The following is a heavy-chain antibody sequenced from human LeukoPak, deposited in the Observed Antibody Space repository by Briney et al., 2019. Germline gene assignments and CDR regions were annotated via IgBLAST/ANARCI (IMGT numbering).Heavy chain of an antibody. V-gene: IGHV5-51*01. CDR2: IYPGDSDT. CDR1: GYSFTSYW. J-gene: IGHJ4*02. Sequence: TGESLKISCKGSGYSFTSYWIGWVRQMPGEGLEWVGIIYPGDSDTRYSPSFQGQVTISADKSISTAYLQWSSLKASDTAMYYCARYSYDSSGYYDNWGQGTLVTVSS. CDR3: ARYSYDSSGYYDN. D-gene: IGHD3-22*01.